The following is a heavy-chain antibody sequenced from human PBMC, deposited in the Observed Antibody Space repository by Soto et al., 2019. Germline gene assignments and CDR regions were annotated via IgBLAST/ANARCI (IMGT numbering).Heavy chain of an antibody. Sequence: QVQLQESGPGLVKPSQTLSLTCTVSGGPISSGGYYWSWIRQHPGKGLEWIGYIYYSGSTYYNPSLKGRXNIYVXXSKNQFSLKLSSVTAADTAVYYCARVGVDHNWFDPWGQGTLVTVSS. J-gene: IGHJ5*02. CDR2: IYYSGST. V-gene: IGHV4-31*03. D-gene: IGHD3-16*01. CDR3: ARVGVDHNWFDP. CDR1: GGPISSGGYY.